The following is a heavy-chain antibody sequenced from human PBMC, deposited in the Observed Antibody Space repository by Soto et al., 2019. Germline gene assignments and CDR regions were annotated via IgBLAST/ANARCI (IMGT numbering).Heavy chain of an antibody. Sequence: GGSLRLSCAASGFTFSAYAMTWVRQAPGKGLEWVSSITDSGDSTYYTDSVKGRFTISRDNSKNTLSLQMNSLRAEDTAIYYCAKDPPVVTFIFDYWGLGALVTVSS. V-gene: IGHV3-23*01. J-gene: IGHJ4*02. CDR3: AKDPPVVTFIFDY. CDR1: GFTFSAYA. D-gene: IGHD2-21*02. CDR2: ITDSGDST.